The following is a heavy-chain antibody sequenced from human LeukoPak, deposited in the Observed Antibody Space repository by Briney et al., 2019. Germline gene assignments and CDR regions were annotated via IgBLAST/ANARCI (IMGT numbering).Heavy chain of an antibody. CDR2: INHSGST. V-gene: IGHV4-34*01. Sequence: PSETLSLTCAVYGGSFSGYYWSWIRQPPGKGLEWIGEINHSGSTNYNPSLKSRVAISVDTSKNQSSLKLSSVTAADTAVYYCARRRRVITFGGVIAHDAFDIWGQGTMVTVSS. CDR3: ARRRRVITFGGVIAHDAFDI. J-gene: IGHJ3*02. D-gene: IGHD3-16*02. CDR1: GGSFSGYY.